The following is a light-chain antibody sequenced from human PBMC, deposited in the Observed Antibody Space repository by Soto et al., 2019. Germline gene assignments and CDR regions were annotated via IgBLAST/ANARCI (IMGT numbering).Light chain of an antibody. J-gene: IGLJ1*01. CDR1: SSDVGGYNY. Sequence: QSVLTQPASVSGSPGQSITISCTGTSSDVGGYNYVSWYQQHPGKAPKLMIYDVSNRPSGVSNRFSGSKSGNTASLTISGLHAEDEADYYCISYTSSSTLDVFGTGSKLTVL. V-gene: IGLV2-14*01. CDR2: DVS. CDR3: ISYTSSSTLDV.